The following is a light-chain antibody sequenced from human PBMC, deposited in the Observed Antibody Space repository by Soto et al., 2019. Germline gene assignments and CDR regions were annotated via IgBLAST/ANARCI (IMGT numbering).Light chain of an antibody. V-gene: IGLV2-14*01. Sequence: QSALTQPASVSGSPGQSITISCTGTSSDVGGYNYVCWYQQHPGKAPKLMIYDVSNRPSGVSNRFSGSKSGNTASLTISGLQAEDEAHYYCSSYTSSSTYVVFGGGTKLTVL. CDR3: SSYTSSSTYVV. J-gene: IGLJ2*01. CDR1: SSDVGGYNY. CDR2: DVS.